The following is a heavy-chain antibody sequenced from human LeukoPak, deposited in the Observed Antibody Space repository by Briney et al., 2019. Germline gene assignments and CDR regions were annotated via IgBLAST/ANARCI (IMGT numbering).Heavy chain of an antibody. D-gene: IGHD5-24*01. CDR2: INHSGST. J-gene: IGHJ5*02. CDR3: ASLHNLGDGYNPKIP. Sequence: SETLSLTCAVYGGSFSGYYWSWLRQPPGKGLEWIGEINHSGSTNYNPSLKSRVTISVDTSKNQFSLKLSSVTAADTAVYYCASLHNLGDGYNPKIPWGQGTLVTVSS. CDR1: GGSFSGYY. V-gene: IGHV4-34*01.